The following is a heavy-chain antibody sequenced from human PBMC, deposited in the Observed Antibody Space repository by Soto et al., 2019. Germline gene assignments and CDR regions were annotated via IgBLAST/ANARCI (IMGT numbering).Heavy chain of an antibody. V-gene: IGHV1-8*01. Sequence: ASVKVSCKASGYTFTSYDINWVRQATGQGLEWMGWMNPNSGNTGYAQKFQGRVTMTRNTSISTAYMELSSLRSEDTAVYYCARGPLYSNYYYYYYMDVWGKGTTVTVSS. J-gene: IGHJ6*03. D-gene: IGHD4-4*01. CDR1: GYTFTSYD. CDR3: ARGPLYSNYYYYYYMDV. CDR2: MNPNSGNT.